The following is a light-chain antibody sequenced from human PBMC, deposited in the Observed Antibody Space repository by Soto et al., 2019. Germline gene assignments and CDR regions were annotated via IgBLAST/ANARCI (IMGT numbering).Light chain of an antibody. V-gene: IGKV1-39*01. J-gene: IGKJ3*01. CDR2: AAS. Sequence: DIQLTQSPSSLSASVGDRVTITCRASQSIRNYLNWYQQKPGKAPKVLIYAASSLQSGVPSRFSGSGSGTEFTLTISSLQPEFFGTYYYRQLYCSPTPFCPG. CDR3: RQLYCSPTP. CDR1: QSIRNY.